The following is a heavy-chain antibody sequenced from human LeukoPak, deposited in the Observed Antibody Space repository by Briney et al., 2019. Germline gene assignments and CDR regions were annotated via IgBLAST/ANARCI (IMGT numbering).Heavy chain of an antibody. V-gene: IGHV4-30-4*08. Sequence: SETLSLTCTVSGGSISRGDYYWSWIRQPPGKGLEWIGYIYYSGSTYYNPSLKSRITISLDTSKNHFSLKPSSLTAADTAVYYCARDQGLGYYYYMDVWGKGTTVTVSS. CDR2: IYYSGST. J-gene: IGHJ6*03. CDR1: GGSISRGDYY. CDR3: ARDQGLGYYYYMDV. D-gene: IGHD3-10*01.